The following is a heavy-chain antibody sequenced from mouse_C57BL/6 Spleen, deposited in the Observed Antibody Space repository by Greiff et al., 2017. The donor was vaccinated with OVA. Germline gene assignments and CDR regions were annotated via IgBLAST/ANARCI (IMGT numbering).Heavy chain of an antibody. CDR1: GYTFTSYG. CDR3: ARGDSSGYGYWYFDV. J-gene: IGHJ1*03. Sequence: QVQLQQSGAELARPGASVKLSCKASGYTFTSYGISWVKQRTGQGLEWIGEIYPRSGNTYYNEKFKGKATLTADKSSSTAYMELRSLTSEDSAVYFCARGDSSGYGYWYFDVWGTGTTVTVSS. D-gene: IGHD3-2*02. CDR2: IYPRSGNT. V-gene: IGHV1-81*01.